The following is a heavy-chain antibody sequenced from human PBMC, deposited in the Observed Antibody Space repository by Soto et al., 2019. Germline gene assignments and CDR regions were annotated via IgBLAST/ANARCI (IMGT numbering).Heavy chain of an antibody. J-gene: IGHJ6*02. Sequence: QVQLVESGGGVVQPGRSLRLSCAASGFTFSSYGMHWVRQAPGKGLEWVAVISYDGSNKYYADSVKGRFTISRDNSKNTLYLQMNSLRAEDTAVYYCAKEVTNSWSSLGYGMDVWGQGTTVTVSS. CDR2: ISYDGSNK. V-gene: IGHV3-30*18. CDR1: GFTFSSYG. CDR3: AKEVTNSWSSLGYGMDV. D-gene: IGHD6-13*01.